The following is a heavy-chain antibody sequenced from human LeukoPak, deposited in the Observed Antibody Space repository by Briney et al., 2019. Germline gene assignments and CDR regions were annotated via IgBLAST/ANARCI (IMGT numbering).Heavy chain of an antibody. J-gene: IGHJ4*02. D-gene: IGHD3-22*01. CDR1: GFTFSNYA. V-gene: IGHV3-23*01. CDR3: AKILTCYYDRTYYFDY. CDR2: ISGSGGST. Sequence: VQPGGSLRLSCAASGFTFSNYAMSWVRQAPGKGLEWVSAISGSGGSTYYADSVKGRFTISRDNSKNTLYLQMNSLRAEDTAVYYCAKILTCYYDRTYYFDYWGQGTLVTVSS.